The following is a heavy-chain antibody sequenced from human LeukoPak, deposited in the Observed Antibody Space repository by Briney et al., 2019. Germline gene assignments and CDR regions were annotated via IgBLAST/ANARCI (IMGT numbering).Heavy chain of an antibody. V-gene: IGHV1-2*06. J-gene: IGHJ4*02. CDR3: AREEDSSGYYPFDY. Sequence: ASVKVSCKAPGYTFNGYYMYWVRQAPGQGLEWMGRINPNSGGTNYAVNFQGRVTMTRDTSISTAYMELSRLRSDDTAIYYCAREEDSSGYYPFDYWGQGTLVTVSS. D-gene: IGHD3-22*01. CDR1: GYTFNGYY. CDR2: INPNSGGT.